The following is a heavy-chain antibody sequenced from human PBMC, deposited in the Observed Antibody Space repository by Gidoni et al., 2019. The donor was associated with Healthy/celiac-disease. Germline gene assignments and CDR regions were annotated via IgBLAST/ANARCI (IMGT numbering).Heavy chain of an antibody. V-gene: IGHV3-9*01. CDR2: ISWNSGSI. J-gene: IGHJ5*02. CDR1: GFTFDDYA. CDR3: AKEGA. Sequence: EVQLVESGGGLVQPGRSLRLSCAASGFTFDDYAMHWVRQAPGKGLEWVSGISWNSGSIGYADSVKGRFTISRDNAKNSLYLQMNSLRAEDTALYYCAKEGAWGQGTLVTVSS. D-gene: IGHD3-16*01.